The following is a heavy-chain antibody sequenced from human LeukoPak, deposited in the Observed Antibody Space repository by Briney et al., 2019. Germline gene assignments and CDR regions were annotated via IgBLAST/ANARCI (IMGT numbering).Heavy chain of an antibody. D-gene: IGHD4-17*01. CDR2: VHTSGST. CDR1: GGSISDYY. V-gene: IGHV4-4*07. J-gene: IGHJ4*02. CDR3: ARDLYGDYGVFDY. Sequence: SETLSLTCTVSGGSISDYYWSWIRQPAGKGLEWIGRVHTSGSTNHNPSLKSRVTMSVDTSKNQFSLRLSTVTAADTAVYYCARDLYGDYGVFDYWGQGTLVTVSS.